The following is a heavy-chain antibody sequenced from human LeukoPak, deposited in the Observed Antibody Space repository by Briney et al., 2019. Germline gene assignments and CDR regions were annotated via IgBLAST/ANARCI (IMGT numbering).Heavy chain of an antibody. CDR2: ISSCKGNT. Sequence: ASVKVSCKASGYTFINYGISWVRQAPGQGLEWVGWISSCKGNTNYAQKFQGRVTMTTDTSTNTAYMELKSLRSDDTAVYYSARDDSVTAGGWFDPWGQGTLVTVSS. CDR3: ARDDSVTAGGWFDP. V-gene: IGHV1-18*01. CDR1: GYTFINYG. J-gene: IGHJ5*02. D-gene: IGHD3-16*01.